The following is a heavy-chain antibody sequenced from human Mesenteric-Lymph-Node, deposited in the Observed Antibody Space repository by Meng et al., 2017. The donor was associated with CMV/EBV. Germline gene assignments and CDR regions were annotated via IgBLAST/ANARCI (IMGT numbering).Heavy chain of an antibody. J-gene: IGHJ6*02. CDR3: AKVDCSSTSCYMPMDV. D-gene: IGHD2-2*02. CDR2: IIPIFGTA. V-gene: IGHV1-69*06. CDR1: GGTFSSYA. Sequence: SVKVSCKASGGTFSSYAISWVRQAPGQGLEWMGGIIPIFGTANYAQKFQGRVTITADKSTSTAYMELSSLRSEDTAVYYCAKVDCSSTSCYMPMDVWGQGTTVTVSS.